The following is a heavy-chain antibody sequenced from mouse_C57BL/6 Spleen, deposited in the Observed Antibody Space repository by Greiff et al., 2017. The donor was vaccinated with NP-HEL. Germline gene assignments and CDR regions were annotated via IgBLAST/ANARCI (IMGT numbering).Heavy chain of an antibody. CDR3: ARTGGNYGGGMDY. CDR2: ISYDGSN. V-gene: IGHV3-6*01. Sequence: EVQRVESGPGLVKPSQSLSLTCSVTGYSITSGYYWNWIRQFPGNKLEWMGYISYDGSNNYNPSLKNRIPITRDTSKNQFFLKLNSVTTEDTATYYCARTGGNYGGGMDYWGQGTSVTVSS. CDR1: GYSITSGYY. J-gene: IGHJ4*01. D-gene: IGHD2-1*01.